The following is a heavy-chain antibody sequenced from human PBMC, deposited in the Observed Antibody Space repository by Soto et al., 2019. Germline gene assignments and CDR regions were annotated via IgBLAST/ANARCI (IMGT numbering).Heavy chain of an antibody. V-gene: IGHV1-18*01. D-gene: IGHD6-19*01. CDR3: ARDRGVATPVACNTHSYYYMDF. CDR2: ISAFIGNT. CDR1: GYSFTNYG. Sequence: QDQLVQSGAEVKKPGASVTVSCKASGYSFTNYGITWVRQAPGQGLEWLGWISAFIGNTHYAQKVQGRVTMTTDASTSRAYMELRSLRSDDTSVYYCARDRGVATPVACNTHSYYYMDFWGKWTTVTVSS. J-gene: IGHJ6*03.